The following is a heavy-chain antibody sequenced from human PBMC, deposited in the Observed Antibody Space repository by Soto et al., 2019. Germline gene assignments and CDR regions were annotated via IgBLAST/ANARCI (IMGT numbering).Heavy chain of an antibody. CDR3: ARVRCDYGFDY. V-gene: IGHV4-59*01. J-gene: IGHJ4*02. D-gene: IGHD4-17*01. Sequence: SETLSLTCTVSGGSISSYYWSWIRQPPGKGLEWIGYIYYSGSTNYNPSLKSRVTISVDTSKNQFSLKLSSVTAADTAVYYCARVRCDYGFDYWGQGPLVTVSS. CDR2: IYYSGST. CDR1: GGSISSYY.